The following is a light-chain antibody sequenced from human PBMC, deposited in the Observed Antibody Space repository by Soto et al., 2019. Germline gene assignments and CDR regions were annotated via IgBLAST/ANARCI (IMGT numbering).Light chain of an antibody. V-gene: IGLV2-14*01. Sequence: QSVLTQPASVSGSPGQSITISCTGTSXDVGANIFVSWYQQHPGKVPKLMIYTVSSRPSGVSQRFSGSKSGNTASLTISGLQAEDEADYYCSSFTTDSTYVFGTGTKVTVL. J-gene: IGLJ1*01. CDR2: TVS. CDR1: SXDVGANIF. CDR3: SSFTTDSTYV.